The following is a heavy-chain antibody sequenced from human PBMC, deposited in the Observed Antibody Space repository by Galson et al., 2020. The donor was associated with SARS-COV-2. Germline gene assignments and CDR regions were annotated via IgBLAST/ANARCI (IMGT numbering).Heavy chain of an antibody. CDR1: GYTFTGYY. V-gene: IGHV1-2*06. CDR2: INPNSGGT. D-gene: IGHD3-16*02. CDR3: ARDDYVWGSYRYTADY. Sequence: ASVKVSCKASGYTFTGYYMHWVRQAPGQGLEWMGRINPNSGGTNYAQKFQGRVTMTRDTSISTAYMELSRLRSDDTAVYYCARDDYVWGSYRYTADYWGQGALVTGSS. J-gene: IGHJ4*02.